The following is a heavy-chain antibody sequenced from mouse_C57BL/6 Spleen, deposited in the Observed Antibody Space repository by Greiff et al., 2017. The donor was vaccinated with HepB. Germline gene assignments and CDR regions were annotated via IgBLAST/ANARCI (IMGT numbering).Heavy chain of an antibody. CDR3: ARDHPSHYYAMDY. V-gene: IGHV5-4*01. CDR1: GFTFSSYA. CDR2: ISDGGSYT. J-gene: IGHJ4*01. Sequence: DVQLQESGGGLVKPGGSLKLSCAASGFTFSSYAMSWVRQTPERRLEWVATISDGGSYTYYPDNVKGRFTISRDNAKNNLYLQMSHLKSEDTAMYYCARDHPSHYYAMDYWGQGTSVTVSS.